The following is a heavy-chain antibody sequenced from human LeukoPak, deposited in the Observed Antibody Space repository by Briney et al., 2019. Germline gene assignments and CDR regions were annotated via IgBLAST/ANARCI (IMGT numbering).Heavy chain of an antibody. CDR3: AKLGDYGY. CDR2: ISNSGGST. CDR1: GFTFNNYG. J-gene: IGHJ4*02. Sequence: GGSLRLSCAASGFTFNNYGMNWVRQAPGKGLECVSTISNSGGSTYYADSVKGRFIISKDNSKNTLYLQMNSLRGEDTAAYYCAKLGDYGYWGQGTLVTVYS. D-gene: IGHD4-17*01. V-gene: IGHV3-23*01.